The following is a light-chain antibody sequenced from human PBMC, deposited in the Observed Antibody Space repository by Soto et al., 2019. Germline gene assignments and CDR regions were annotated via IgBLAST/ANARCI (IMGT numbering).Light chain of an antibody. CDR3: EKYNSAPFT. Sequence: DIQMTQSPSSLSASVGDRVTITCRASQDISNFLVWFQQKPGKVPNLLIYAASTLQSGVPSRFSGSGSGTDFTLIIGSLQLEDFGAYVCEKYNSAPFTVGRGTTVDVK. J-gene: IGKJ3*01. CDR1: QDISNF. CDR2: AAS. V-gene: IGKV1-27*01.